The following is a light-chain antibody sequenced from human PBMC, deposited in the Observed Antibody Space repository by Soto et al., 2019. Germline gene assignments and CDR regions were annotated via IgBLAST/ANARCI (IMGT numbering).Light chain of an antibody. CDR1: QSISSY. CDR2: AAS. V-gene: IGKV1-39*01. CDR3: QQSYSTPPVT. J-gene: IGKJ3*01. Sequence: DIQMTQSPSSLSASVGDRVTITCRASQSISSYLNWYQQKPGKAPKLLIYAASSLQSGVPSRFSGSASGTDFTLTISSLHPEDFATYYWQQSYSTPPVTFGPGTKVDIK.